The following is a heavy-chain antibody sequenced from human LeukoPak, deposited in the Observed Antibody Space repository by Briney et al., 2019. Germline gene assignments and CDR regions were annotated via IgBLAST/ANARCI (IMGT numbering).Heavy chain of an antibody. CDR3: ARDPVIYGMDV. Sequence: SETLSLTCTVSGGSVSSGSYYWSWIRQPPGKGLEWTGYIYYSGSTNYNPSLKSRVTISVDTSKNQFSLKLSSVTAADTAVYYCARDPVIYGMDVWGQGTTVTVSS. J-gene: IGHJ6*02. V-gene: IGHV4-61*01. D-gene: IGHD2-21*01. CDR1: GGSVSSGSYY. CDR2: IYYSGST.